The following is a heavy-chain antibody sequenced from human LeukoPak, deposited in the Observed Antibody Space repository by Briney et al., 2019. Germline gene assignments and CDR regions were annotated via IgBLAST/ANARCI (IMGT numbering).Heavy chain of an antibody. CDR2: IYYSGST. CDR1: GGSISTSSSY. CDR3: ARGLGYGSGSYYLGFDM. J-gene: IGHJ3*02. V-gene: IGHV4-39*01. Sequence: SETLSLTCTVFGGSISTSSSYWGWIRQPPGRGLEWIGSIYYSGSTYYNPSLKSRVTISVDTSKNQFSLKLSSVSAADTAVYYCARGLGYGSGSYYLGFDMWGQGTMVTVSS. D-gene: IGHD3-10*01.